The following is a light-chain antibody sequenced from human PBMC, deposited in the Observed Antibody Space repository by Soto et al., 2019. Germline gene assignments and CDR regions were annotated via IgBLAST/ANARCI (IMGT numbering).Light chain of an antibody. Sequence: QSALTQPASVSGSPGQSITISCTGTSSDVGGYKYVSWYQQHPGKAPKLMIYDIRNRPSGVSNRFSGSKSGNTASLTISGXQXXXXXXXXCSSYTSSSTRVFGTGTKVTVL. V-gene: IGLV2-14*03. J-gene: IGLJ1*01. CDR1: SSDVGGYKY. CDR2: DIR. CDR3: SSYTSSSTRV.